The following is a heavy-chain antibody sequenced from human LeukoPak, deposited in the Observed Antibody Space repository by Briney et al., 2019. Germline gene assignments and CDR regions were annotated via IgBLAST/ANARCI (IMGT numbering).Heavy chain of an antibody. V-gene: IGHV3-30*03. CDR3: ARDPQQLSFDY. CDR1: GFTFSSYS. J-gene: IGHJ4*02. Sequence: GGSLRLSCAASGFTFSSYSMNWVRQAPGKGLEWVAVISYDGSNKYYADSVKGRFTISRDNSKNTLYLQMNSLRAEDTAVYYCARDPQQLSFDYWGQGTLVTVSS. CDR2: ISYDGSNK. D-gene: IGHD4-11*01.